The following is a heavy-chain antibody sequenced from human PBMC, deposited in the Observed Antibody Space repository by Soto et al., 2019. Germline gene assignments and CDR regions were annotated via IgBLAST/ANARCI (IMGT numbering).Heavy chain of an antibody. J-gene: IGHJ6*02. CDR3: ARGDPYYGMDV. Sequence: QVQLVESGGGVVQPGRSLRLSCEASGFTSSSYVMLWVRQAPGKGQEWVAVISYDGSNKHYADSVKGRFTISRDNSKNTLYLEMNSLRGEDTAVYSCARGDPYYGMDVWGQGTTVTVSS. CDR2: ISYDGSNK. V-gene: IGHV3-30*03. CDR1: GFTSSSYV.